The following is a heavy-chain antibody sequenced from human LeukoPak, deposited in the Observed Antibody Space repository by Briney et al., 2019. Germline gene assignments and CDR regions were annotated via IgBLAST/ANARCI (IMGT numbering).Heavy chain of an antibody. Sequence: PGGSLRLSCAASGFTFSSYAMSWVRQAPGKGLEWVSAISGSGGSTYYADSVKGRFTISRDNSKNTLYLQMNSLRAEDTAVYYCAKDSALGVVIIPFDYWGQGTLVTVSS. CDR1: GFTFSSYA. CDR3: AKDSALGVVIIPFDY. V-gene: IGHV3-23*01. D-gene: IGHD3-3*01. CDR2: ISGSGGST. J-gene: IGHJ4*02.